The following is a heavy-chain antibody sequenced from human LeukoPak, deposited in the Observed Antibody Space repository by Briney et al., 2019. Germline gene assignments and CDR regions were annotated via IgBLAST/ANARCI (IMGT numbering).Heavy chain of an antibody. CDR1: AGSFSGYY. D-gene: IGHD3-3*01. J-gene: IGHJ4*02. V-gene: IGHV4-34*01. CDR2: INHSGST. Sequence: SETLSLTCAVYAGSFSGYYWSWIRQTPGTGLEWIGEINHSGSTNYNPSLKSRVTISVDTSKNQFSLKLSSVTAADTAVYYCARDSSGLYDYWGQGTLVTVSS. CDR3: ARDSSGLYDY.